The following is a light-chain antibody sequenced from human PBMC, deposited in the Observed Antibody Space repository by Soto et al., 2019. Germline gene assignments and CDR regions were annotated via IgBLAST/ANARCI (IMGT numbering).Light chain of an antibody. CDR3: SPYTRRSTLRV. J-gene: IGLJ1*01. CDR2: DVS. Sequence: QSALTQPASVSGSPGQSITISCTGTSSDVGGYNYVSWYQQHPGKAPKLMIYDVSNRPSGVSNRFSGSKSGNTASLTISGLQAEDEADYYCSPYTRRSTLRVFGTGTNVTVL. CDR1: SSDVGGYNY. V-gene: IGLV2-14*01.